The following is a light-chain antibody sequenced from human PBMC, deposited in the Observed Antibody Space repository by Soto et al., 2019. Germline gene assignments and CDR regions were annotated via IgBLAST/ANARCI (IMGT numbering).Light chain of an antibody. CDR3: QQYGSSSYT. CDR2: AAS. Sequence: EIVLTQSPGTLSLSPGERATLSCRASQSISSSYLAWYQQKPGQAPRLLIYAASSRATGIPDRFSGSGSGTAFTLTISRLEPEDFAEYYCQQYGSSSYTFGQGNQLEIK. V-gene: IGKV3-20*01. J-gene: IGKJ2*01. CDR1: QSISSSY.